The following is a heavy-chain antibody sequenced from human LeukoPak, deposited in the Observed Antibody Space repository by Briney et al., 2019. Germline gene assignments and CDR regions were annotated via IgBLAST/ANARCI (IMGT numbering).Heavy chain of an antibody. Sequence: SEILSLTCAVSGYSISSGYYWGWIRQPPGKGLEWIITISHSGTTYYNPSLKGRVTISVDTSKSQFSLKLRSVTTADTAVYYCARQAYYDFWSGHYSRGVEDAFDIWGQGTMVSVSS. CDR2: ISHSGTT. CDR1: GYSISSGYY. V-gene: IGHV4-38-2*01. J-gene: IGHJ3*02. D-gene: IGHD3-3*01. CDR3: ARQAYYDFWSGHYSRGVEDAFDI.